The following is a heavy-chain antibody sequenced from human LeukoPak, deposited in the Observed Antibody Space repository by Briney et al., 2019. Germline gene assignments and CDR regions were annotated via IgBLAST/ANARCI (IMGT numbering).Heavy chain of an antibody. CDR2: IYYSGST. CDR3: AREAGKYYDFWSGYHSGWFDP. V-gene: IGHV4-30-4*01. J-gene: IGHJ5*02. CDR1: GGSISSGEYY. Sequence: SETLSLTCTVSGGSISSGEYYWSWIRQPPGKGLEWIGYIYYSGSTYYNPSLKSRVTISVDTSKNQFSLKLSSVTAADTAVYYCAREAGKYYDFWSGYHSGWFDPWGQGTLVTVSS. D-gene: IGHD3-3*01.